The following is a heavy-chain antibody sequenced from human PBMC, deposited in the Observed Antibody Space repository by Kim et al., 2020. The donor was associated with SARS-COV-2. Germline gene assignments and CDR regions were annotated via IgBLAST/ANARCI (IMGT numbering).Heavy chain of an antibody. J-gene: IGHJ4*02. CDR3: AGASVVRGVIIPDY. D-gene: IGHD3-10*01. CDR2: IYYSGST. V-gene: IGHV4-59*13. CDR1: GGSISSYY. Sequence: SETLSLTCTVSGGSISSYYWSWIRQPPGKGLEWIGNIYYSGSTNYNPSLKSRVTISVDTSKNQFSLKLSSVTAADTAVYYCAGASVVRGVIIPDYWCQGTLVTVSS.